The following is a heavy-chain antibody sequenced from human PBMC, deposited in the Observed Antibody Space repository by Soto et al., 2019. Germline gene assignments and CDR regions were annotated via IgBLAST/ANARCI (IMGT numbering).Heavy chain of an antibody. J-gene: IGHJ4*02. CDR1: GYTFTGYY. CDR3: ARYLYCSGGSCYSHFDY. V-gene: IGHV1-2*02. D-gene: IGHD2-15*01. CDR2: INPNSGGP. Sequence: ASVKVSCKASGYTFTGYYMHWVRQAPGQGLEWMGWINPNSGGPNYAQKFQGRVTMTRDTSISTAYMELSRLRADDTAVYYCARYLYCSGGSCYSHFDYWGQGTLVTVSS.